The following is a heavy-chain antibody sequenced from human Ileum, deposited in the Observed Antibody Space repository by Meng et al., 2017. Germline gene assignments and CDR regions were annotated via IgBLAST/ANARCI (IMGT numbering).Heavy chain of an antibody. CDR3: ARDWDWIVGDY. J-gene: IGHJ4*02. Sequence: VQRVEWGGGRVRPGGYMRCYCAGWGDTGSTYWRQWVRQARGKGVVWGAKNTTDGRPTAYGDYVKGRLTICRDKDKSTLYLEMKSLGAEGAAFCYCARDWDWIVGDYWGQGTLVTVSS. CDR1: GDTGSTYW. D-gene: IGHD3/OR15-3a*01. CDR2: NTTDGRPT. V-gene: IGHV3-74*01.